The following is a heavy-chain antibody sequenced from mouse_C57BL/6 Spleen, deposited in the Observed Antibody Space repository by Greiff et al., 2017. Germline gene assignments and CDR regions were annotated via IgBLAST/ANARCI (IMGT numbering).Heavy chain of an antibody. J-gene: IGHJ2*01. CDR3: ARGVLRERLYLGD. Sequence: VQLQQPGAELVKPGASVKLSCKASGYTFTSYWMHWVKQRPGQGLEWIGMIHPNSGSTNYNEKFKSKATLTVDKSSSTAYLQLSSRTSEDSAVYYCARGVLRERLYLGDWGQGTTLTVAS. CDR2: IHPNSGST. V-gene: IGHV1-64*01. D-gene: IGHD1-1*01. CDR1: GYTFTSYW.